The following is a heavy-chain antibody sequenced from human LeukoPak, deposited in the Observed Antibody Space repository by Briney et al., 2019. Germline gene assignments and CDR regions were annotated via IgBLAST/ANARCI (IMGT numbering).Heavy chain of an antibody. CDR3: AKDQGQAVVPRRFVN. V-gene: IGHV3-23*01. D-gene: IGHD2-2*01. Sequence: PGGSLRLSCAASGFMFSNFAMSWVRQAPGKGLEWVSTIYYSGGNTYSADSVKGRFTISRDNAKNTLYLQMNSLRAEDTAVYYCAKDQGQAVVPRRFVNWGQGTLVTVSS. J-gene: IGHJ4*02. CDR1: GFMFSNFA. CDR2: IYYSGGNT.